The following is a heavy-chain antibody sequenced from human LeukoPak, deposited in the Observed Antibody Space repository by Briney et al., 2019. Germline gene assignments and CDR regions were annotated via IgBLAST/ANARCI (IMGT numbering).Heavy chain of an antibody. CDR1: GRSISSYY. V-gene: IGHV4-59*01. J-gene: IGHJ6*03. D-gene: IGHD3-3*01. Sequence: KPSETLSLTCTVSGRSISSYYWSCIRQPPGKGLEWIGYIYYSGSTNYNPSLKSRVTLSVDTSKNQFSLKLSSVTAADTAVYYCARTADYDFWSGLNYYYYMDVWGKGTTVTVSS. CDR3: ARTADYDFWSGLNYYYYMDV. CDR2: IYYSGST.